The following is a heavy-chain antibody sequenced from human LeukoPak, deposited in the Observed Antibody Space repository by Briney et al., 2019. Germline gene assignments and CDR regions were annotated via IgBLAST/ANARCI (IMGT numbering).Heavy chain of an antibody. CDR1: GGSISSYY. CDR3: ARHVNDILTGYQDY. J-gene: IGHJ4*02. V-gene: IGHV4-59*01. D-gene: IGHD3-9*01. Sequence: PSETLSLTCTVSGGSISSYYWSWIRRPPGKGLEWIGYIYYSGSTNYNPSLKSRVTISVDTSKNQFSLKLSSVTAADTAVYYCARHVNDILTGYQDYWGQGTLVTVSS. CDR2: IYYSGST.